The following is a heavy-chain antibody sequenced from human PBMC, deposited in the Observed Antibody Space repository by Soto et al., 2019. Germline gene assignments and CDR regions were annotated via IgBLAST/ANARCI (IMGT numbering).Heavy chain of an antibody. CDR2: IYYSGST. CDR1: GGSISSGGYY. D-gene: IGHD1-26*01. Sequence: QVQLQESGPGLVKPSQTLSLTCTVSGGSISSGGYYWSWIRQHPGKGLEWIGYIYYSGSTYYNPSLKSRVTISVDTSKNQFSLKLSSVTAADTAVYYCARALHPTKEKGAMAQNWFDPWGQGTLVTVSS. V-gene: IGHV4-31*03. J-gene: IGHJ5*02. CDR3: ARALHPTKEKGAMAQNWFDP.